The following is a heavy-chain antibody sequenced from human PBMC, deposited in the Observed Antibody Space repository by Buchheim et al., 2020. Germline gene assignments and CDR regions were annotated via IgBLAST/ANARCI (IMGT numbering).Heavy chain of an antibody. V-gene: IGHV3-23*01. Sequence: EVQLLESGGGLVQPGGYLRLSCAASGFTFSSYAMSWVRQAPGKGLEWVSAISTGGGSSYYADSVKGRFTFSRDNSKNTLYLQMNSLRAEDTAVYYCVKCGDSCKESVDYWGQGTL. CDR2: ISTGGGSS. CDR1: GFTFSSYA. CDR3: VKCGDSCKESVDY. D-gene: IGHD2-15*01. J-gene: IGHJ4*02.